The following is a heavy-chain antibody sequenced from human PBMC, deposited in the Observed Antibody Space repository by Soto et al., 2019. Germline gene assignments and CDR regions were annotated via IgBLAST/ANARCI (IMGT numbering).Heavy chain of an antibody. CDR2: IHYSGSD. CDR3: ARNRADSIEGTTDPDAFDI. D-gene: IGHD1-26*01. J-gene: IGHJ3*02. Sequence: SETLSLTCAVSGYSISSSNWWGWIRQPPGKGLEWIGYIHYSGSDYYNPSLKSRVTMSVDTSKNQFSLKLTSVTAVDTAVYYCARNRADSIEGTTDPDAFDIWGQGTMVTVSS. V-gene: IGHV4-28*01. CDR1: GYSISSSNW.